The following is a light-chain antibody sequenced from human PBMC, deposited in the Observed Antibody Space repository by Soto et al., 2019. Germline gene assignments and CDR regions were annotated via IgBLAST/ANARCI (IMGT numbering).Light chain of an antibody. J-gene: IGKJ5*01. CDR1: QSVSTY. Sequence: ENLGTESTARLSLSPGESPTLSCRASQSVSTYLAWYRQRPGQAPRLLIYDASYRATDIPPRFRGSGSGTDLALTISSLEPEDFAVYYCQQRRSWPPTITFGQGTRLEIK. CDR3: QQRRSWPPTIT. CDR2: DAS. V-gene: IGKV3-11*01.